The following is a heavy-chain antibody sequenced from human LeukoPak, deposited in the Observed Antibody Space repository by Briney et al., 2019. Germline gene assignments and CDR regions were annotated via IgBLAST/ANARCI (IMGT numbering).Heavy chain of an antibody. Sequence: ASVKVSCKASGGTFSSYAISWVRQAPGQGLEWMGGIIPIFGTANYAQKLQGRVTMTTDTSTSTAYMELRSLRSDDTAVYYCARVRGYCSGGSCYGEYYYYYYYMDVWGKGTTVTVSS. CDR3: ARVRGYCSGGSCYGEYYYYYYYMDV. V-gene: IGHV1-69*05. CDR1: GGTFSSYA. J-gene: IGHJ6*03. D-gene: IGHD2-15*01. CDR2: IIPIFGTA.